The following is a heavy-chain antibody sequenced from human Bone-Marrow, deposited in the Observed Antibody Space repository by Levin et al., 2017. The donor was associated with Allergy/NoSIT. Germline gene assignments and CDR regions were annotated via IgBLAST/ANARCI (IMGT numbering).Heavy chain of an antibody. CDR1: GGSISSGSYY. V-gene: IGHV4-61*02. D-gene: IGHD5-18*01. Sequence: PSETLSLTCTVSGGSISSGSYYWSWIRQPAGKGLEWIGRVYISGSTNYNASLESRVSISIDTSKNQFSLMLRSVTAADTAVYYCARRDSDGNFDYWGQGTLVTVSS. J-gene: IGHJ4*02. CDR2: VYISGST. CDR3: ARRDSDGNFDY.